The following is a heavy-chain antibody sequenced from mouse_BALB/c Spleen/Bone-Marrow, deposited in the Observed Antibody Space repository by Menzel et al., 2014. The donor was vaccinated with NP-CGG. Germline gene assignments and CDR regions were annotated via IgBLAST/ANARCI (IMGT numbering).Heavy chain of an antibody. CDR2: INPYNGDT. D-gene: IGHD1-1*01. V-gene: IGHV1-37*01. Sequence: EVQVVESGPELVKPGASVKISCKASGYSFTDYFMNWVKQSHGKSLEWIGRINPYNGDTFYNQKFKGKATLTVDKSSSTAHMELLSLTSEDSAVHYCGRSGGSSYVFAYWGQGTLVTVSA. CDR1: GYSFTDYF. J-gene: IGHJ3*01. CDR3: GRSGGSSYVFAY.